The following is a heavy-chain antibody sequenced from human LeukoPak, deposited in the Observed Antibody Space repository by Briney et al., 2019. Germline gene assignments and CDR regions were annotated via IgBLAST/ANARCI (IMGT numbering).Heavy chain of an antibody. D-gene: IGHD3-22*01. CDR1: GFTFSSYS. CDR2: IRSSGSPI. Sequence: PGGSLRLSCAASGFTFSSYSMTWVRQAPGKGLEWISYIRSSGSPIYYADSVRGRFTISRDNAKNSLYLQMNSLRAENTAVYYCARSMIVVPLSFDYWGQGTLVTVSS. V-gene: IGHV3-48*01. CDR3: ARSMIVVPLSFDY. J-gene: IGHJ4*02.